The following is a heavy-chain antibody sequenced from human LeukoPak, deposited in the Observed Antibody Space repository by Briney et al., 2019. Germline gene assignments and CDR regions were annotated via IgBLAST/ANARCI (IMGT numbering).Heavy chain of an antibody. CDR2: IYYSGST. Sequence: SETLSLTCTVSGGSISSYYWSWIRQPPGKRLEWIGYIYYSGSTDYNPSLKSRVTISVDTSKNQFSLKLSSVTAADTAVYYCASRVLGTYYYGMDVWGQGTTVTVSS. V-gene: IGHV4-59*01. D-gene: IGHD2-8*01. J-gene: IGHJ6*02. CDR1: GGSISSYY. CDR3: ASRVLGTYYYGMDV.